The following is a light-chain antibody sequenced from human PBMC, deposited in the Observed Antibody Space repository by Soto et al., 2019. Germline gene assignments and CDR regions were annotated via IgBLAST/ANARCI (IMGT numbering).Light chain of an antibody. CDR1: QSVSSN. CDR3: QQYNSWPYT. CDR2: DAS. V-gene: IGKV3-15*01. J-gene: IGKJ2*01. Sequence: EIVMTQSPATLSVSPEERAALSCRASQSVSSNFAWYQQKPGQAPKLLIYDASTRATGIPARFSGSGSGTEFTLTISSLQSEDFAVYYCQQYNSWPYTFGQGTKLEIK.